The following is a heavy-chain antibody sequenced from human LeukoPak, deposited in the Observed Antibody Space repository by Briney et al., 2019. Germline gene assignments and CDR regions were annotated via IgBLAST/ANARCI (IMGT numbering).Heavy chain of an antibody. J-gene: IGHJ5*01. Sequence: GGSLRLSCAASGFTFSNYDMHWVRQATGKGLEWVSSIDTAGDTYYPGSVKGRFTISGENAKKSFYLQMNSLRVEDTGIYYCGRWGVNAGLDSWGQGTLVSVSA. CDR3: GRWGVNAGLDS. CDR1: GFTFSNYD. V-gene: IGHV3-13*01. CDR2: IDTAGDT. D-gene: IGHD3-10*01.